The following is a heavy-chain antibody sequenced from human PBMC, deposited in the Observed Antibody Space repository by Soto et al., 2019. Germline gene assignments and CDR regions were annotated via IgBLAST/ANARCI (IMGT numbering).Heavy chain of an antibody. D-gene: IGHD6-19*01. CDR3: ARDLSRGIAVAGTGGGHYYYGMDV. CDR2: INPNSGGT. CDR1: GYTFTGYY. J-gene: IGHJ6*02. V-gene: IGHV1-2*04. Sequence: ASVKVSCKASGYTFTGYYMHWVRQAPGQGLEWMGWINPNSGGTNYAQKFQGWVTMTRDTSISTAYMELSRLRSDDTAVYYCARDLSRGIAVAGTGGGHYYYGMDVWGQGTTVTVSS.